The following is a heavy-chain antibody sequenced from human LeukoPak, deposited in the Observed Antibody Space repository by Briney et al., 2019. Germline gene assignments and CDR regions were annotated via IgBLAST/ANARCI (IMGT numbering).Heavy chain of an antibody. CDR2: ISSSSSTI. CDR3: ARELLTWTNAKSHDY. Sequence: GGSLRLSCAASGFTFSSYSMNWVRQAPGKGLEWVSYISSSSSTIYYADSVKGRFTISRDNAKNSLYLQMNSLRAEDRAVYYCARELLTWTNAKSHDYWGQGTLVTVSS. J-gene: IGHJ4*02. V-gene: IGHV3-48*01. CDR1: GFTFSSYS. D-gene: IGHD2-15*01.